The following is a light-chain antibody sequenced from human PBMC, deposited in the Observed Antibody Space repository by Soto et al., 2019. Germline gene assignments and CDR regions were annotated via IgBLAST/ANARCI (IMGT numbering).Light chain of an antibody. CDR3: ASWDDSLSGFVV. Sequence: QSVLTQPPSASGTPGQRVTISCSGSSSNIGSSYVFWYHQHPGRTPKVLLYSTSQLPSGVPDRFSGSKSGTSASLAISGLRSEDEADYYCASWDDSLSGFVVFGGGTKVTVL. J-gene: IGLJ2*01. V-gene: IGLV1-47*02. CDR1: SSNIGSSY. CDR2: STS.